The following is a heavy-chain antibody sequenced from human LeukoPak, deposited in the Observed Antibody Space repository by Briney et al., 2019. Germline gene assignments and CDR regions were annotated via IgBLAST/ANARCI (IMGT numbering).Heavy chain of an antibody. CDR2: INSDGSST. CDR3: ARAADSSGYYDY. Sequence: QPGGSLRPSCAASGFTFSSYWMHWVRQAPGKGLVWVSRINSDGSSTSYADSVKGRFTISRDNAKNTLYLQMNSLRAEDTAVYYCARAADSSGYYDYWGQGTLVTVSS. D-gene: IGHD3-22*01. CDR1: GFTFSSYW. V-gene: IGHV3-74*01. J-gene: IGHJ4*02.